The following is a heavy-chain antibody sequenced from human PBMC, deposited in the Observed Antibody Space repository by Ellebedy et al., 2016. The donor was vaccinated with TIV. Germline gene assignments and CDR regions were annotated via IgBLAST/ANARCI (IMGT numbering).Heavy chain of an antibody. D-gene: IGHD6-19*01. Sequence: GESLKISCAASGCTFSSYLMHWVRQAPGKGLVWVSRINSYWSSTSYADSVKGRFTISRDNSKNTLYLKMNSLRAEEQAVYYCARAPHDWQWLDNWGQGTLVTVSS. CDR2: INSYWSST. J-gene: IGHJ4*02. V-gene: IGHV3-74*01. CDR1: GCTFSSYL. CDR3: ARAPHDWQWLDN.